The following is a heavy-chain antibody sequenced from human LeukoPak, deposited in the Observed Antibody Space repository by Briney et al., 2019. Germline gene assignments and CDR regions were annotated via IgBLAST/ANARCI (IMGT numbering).Heavy chain of an antibody. CDR3: ARLGLRTGDNSLADY. V-gene: IGHV4-34*01. J-gene: IGHJ4*02. CDR1: GGSFSGYY. CDR2: INHSGST. Sequence: SETLSLTCAVYGGSFSGYYWSWIRRPPGKGLEWIGEINHSGSTNYNPSLKSRVTISVDTSKNQFSLKLSSVTAADTAVYYCARLGLRTGDNSLADYWGRGTQVTVSS. D-gene: IGHD3-16*01.